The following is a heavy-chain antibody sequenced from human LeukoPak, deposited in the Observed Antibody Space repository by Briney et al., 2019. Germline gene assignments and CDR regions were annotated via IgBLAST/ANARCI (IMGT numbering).Heavy chain of an antibody. CDR3: AKALGYCSSTSCYEDY. V-gene: IGHV3-23*01. J-gene: IGHJ4*02. CDR1: GFTFSSYE. D-gene: IGHD2-2*01. Sequence: GGSLRLSCAASGFTFSSYEMSWVRQAPGKGLEWVSAISGSGGSTYYADSVKGRFTISRDNSKNTLYLQMNSLRAEDTAVYYCAKALGYCSSTSCYEDYWGQGTLVTVSS. CDR2: ISGSGGST.